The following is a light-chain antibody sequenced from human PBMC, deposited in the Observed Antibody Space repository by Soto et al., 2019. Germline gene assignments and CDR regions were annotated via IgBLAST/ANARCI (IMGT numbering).Light chain of an antibody. CDR3: QQYKSYPYT. J-gene: IGKJ2*01. V-gene: IGKV1-5*03. Sequence: DIQMTQSPSTLSASVGDRVTITCRASQSISSWLAWYQQKPGKAPKLLIYQASYLESGVPSRFSGSASGTDFTLTISILQPDDFATYYCQQYKSYPYTFGQETKVEIK. CDR2: QAS. CDR1: QSISSW.